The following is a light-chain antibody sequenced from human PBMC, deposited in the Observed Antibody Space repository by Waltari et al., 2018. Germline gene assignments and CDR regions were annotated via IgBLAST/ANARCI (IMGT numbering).Light chain of an antibody. Sequence: SSELTQDPAVSVALGQTVRITCKGDSLRSYYASWYQQKQGQAPVLVIYGKNNRPSGIPDRFSGSSSGNTASLTITGAQAEDEADYYCNSRDSSGNHWVFGGGTKLTVL. CDR3: NSRDSSGNHWV. J-gene: IGLJ3*02. CDR2: GKN. V-gene: IGLV3-19*01. CDR1: SLRSYY.